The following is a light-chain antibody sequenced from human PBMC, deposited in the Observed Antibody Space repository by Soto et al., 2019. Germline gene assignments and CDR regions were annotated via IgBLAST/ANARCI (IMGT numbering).Light chain of an antibody. V-gene: IGKV4-1*01. CDR2: WAS. Sequence: DIMMTQSPDSLAVSLGERATISCKSSQTLLYRGNNKSYLAWYQQKPGQPPKLLIYWASVRESGVPDRFTGGGSATDFTLTISGVQAEDAAVYFCQQYYVSPPFTFGGGTKVEIK. CDR1: QTLLYRGNNKSY. CDR3: QQYYVSPPFT. J-gene: IGKJ4*01.